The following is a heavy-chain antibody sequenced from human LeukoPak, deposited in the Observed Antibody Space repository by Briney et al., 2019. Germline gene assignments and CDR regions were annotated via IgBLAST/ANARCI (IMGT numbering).Heavy chain of an antibody. D-gene: IGHD2-2*02. CDR2: INPNSGGT. CDR3: ARDLSSLYCSSTSCYTWFDP. Sequence: ASGKVSCKASGYTFTGYYMHWVRQAPGQGLEWMGWINPNSGGTNYAQKFQGWVTMTRDTSISTAYMELSRLRSDDTAVYYCARDLSSLYCSSTSCYTWFDPWGQGTLVTVSS. V-gene: IGHV1-2*04. J-gene: IGHJ5*02. CDR1: GYTFTGYY.